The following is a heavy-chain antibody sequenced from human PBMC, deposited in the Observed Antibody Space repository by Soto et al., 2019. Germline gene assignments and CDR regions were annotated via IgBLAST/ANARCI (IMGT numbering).Heavy chain of an antibody. CDR1: GFTFSTYA. V-gene: IGHV1-3*01. CDR2: INAGNGNT. Sequence: ASVKVSCKVSGFTFSTYAVHWVRQAPGQRLEWMGWINAGNGNTKYSQKFQGRVTITRDTSASTAYMELSSLRSEDTAVYYCARGLQWLDFDYWGQGTLVTVSS. D-gene: IGHD6-19*01. CDR3: ARGLQWLDFDY. J-gene: IGHJ4*02.